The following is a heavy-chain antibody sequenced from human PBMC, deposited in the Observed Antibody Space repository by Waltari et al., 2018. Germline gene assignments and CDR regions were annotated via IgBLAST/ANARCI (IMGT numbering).Heavy chain of an antibody. Sequence: EVQLVESGGGLVQPGGSLRLSCAASGFTFSSYWMHWVRQAPGKGLVWVSRINSDGSSTSYADSVKGRFTISRDNAKNTLYLQMNSLRAEDTAVYYCARENGVYYGSGSYYPDYWGQGTLVIVSS. V-gene: IGHV3-74*01. CDR3: ARENGVYYGSGSYYPDY. J-gene: IGHJ4*02. D-gene: IGHD3-10*01. CDR2: INSDGSST. CDR1: GFTFSSYW.